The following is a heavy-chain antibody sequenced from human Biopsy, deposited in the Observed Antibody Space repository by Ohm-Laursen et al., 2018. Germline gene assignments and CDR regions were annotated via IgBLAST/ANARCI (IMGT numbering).Heavy chain of an antibody. CDR2: ISSSSDNI. CDR3: ASSRGSSGIATIYYYGMDV. D-gene: IGHD3-10*01. J-gene: IGHJ6*02. CDR1: GVTLSGYS. V-gene: IGHV3-21*01. Sequence: SLRLSCAASGVTLSGYSMNGVRQTPGKGLEWVSTISSSSDNIYYVDSVKGRFTISRDNAKNSLYLQMNSLRAEDTAVYYCASSRGSSGIATIYYYGMDVWGQGTTVTVSS.